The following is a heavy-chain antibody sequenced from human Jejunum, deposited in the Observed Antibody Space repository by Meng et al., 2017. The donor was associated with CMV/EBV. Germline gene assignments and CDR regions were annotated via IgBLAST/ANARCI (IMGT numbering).Heavy chain of an antibody. CDR2: LKSRNDGGTA. CDR1: GFNFRIAW. Sequence: SGFNFRIAWMTWVRQTPGKGLEWVARLKSRNDGGTADYAAPVKGRFSISRDDSKSSVYLQMNNLKSDDTAMYYCTANWGSSPFDFWGQGTMVTVSS. V-gene: IGHV3-15*05. D-gene: IGHD7-27*01. J-gene: IGHJ3*01. CDR3: TANWGSSPFDF.